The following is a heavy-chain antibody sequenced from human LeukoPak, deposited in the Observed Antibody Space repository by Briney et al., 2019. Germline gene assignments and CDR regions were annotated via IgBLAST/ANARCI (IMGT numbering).Heavy chain of an antibody. CDR1: GGSISTYY. CDR2: IYYSGST. D-gene: IGHD3-22*01. J-gene: IGHJ5*02. V-gene: IGHV4-59*01. Sequence: PSETLSLTCTVSGGSISTYYWSWIRQPPGKGLEGVGFIYYSGSTNYNPSLKSRVTISVDTSQNKFSLKLTSVTAADTAVYYCARDTYYYDSGGYYFWFDPWGKGTLVTVSS. CDR3: ARDTYYYDSGGYYFWFDP.